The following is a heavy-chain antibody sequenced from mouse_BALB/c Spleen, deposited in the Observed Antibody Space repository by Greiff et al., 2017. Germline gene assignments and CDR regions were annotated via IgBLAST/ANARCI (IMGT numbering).Heavy chain of an antibody. V-gene: IGHV5-6-4*01. CDR3: TRESGTDY. CDR1: GFTFSSYT. J-gene: IGHJ2*01. CDR2: ISSGGSYT. Sequence: EVKLVESGGGLVKPGGSLKLSCAASGFTFSSYTMSWVRQTPEKRLEWVATISSGGSYTYYPDSVKGRFTISRDNAKNTLYLQMSSLKSEVTAMYYCTRESGTDYWGQGTTLTVSS. D-gene: IGHD4-1*01.